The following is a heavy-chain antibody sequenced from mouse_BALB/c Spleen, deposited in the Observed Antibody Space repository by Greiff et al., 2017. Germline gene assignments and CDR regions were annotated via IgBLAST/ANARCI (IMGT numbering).Heavy chain of an antibody. CDR3: TRVGALSNRYAMGY. V-gene: IGHV5-6-4*01. D-gene: IGHD2-5*01. Sequence: EVKLVESGGGLVKPGGSLKLSCAASGFTFSSYTMSWVRQTPEKRLEWVATISSGGSYTYYPDSVKGRFTISRDNAKNTLYLQMSSLKSEDTAMYYCTRVGALSNRYAMGYWGQGTSVTGSS. CDR1: GFTFSSYT. CDR2: ISSGGSYT. J-gene: IGHJ4*01.